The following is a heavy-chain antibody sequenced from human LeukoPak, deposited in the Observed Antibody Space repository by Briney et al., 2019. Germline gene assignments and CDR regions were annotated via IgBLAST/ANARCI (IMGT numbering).Heavy chain of an antibody. CDR1: GFTFSSYA. Sequence: GGSLRLSCAASGFTFSSYAMHWVRQAPGKGLEWVAVISYDGSNKYYADSVKGGFTISRDNSKNTLYLQMNSLRAEDTAVYYCAREVWGIVGATTYFDYWGQGTLVTVSS. V-gene: IGHV3-30-3*01. CDR3: AREVWGIVGATTYFDY. J-gene: IGHJ4*02. CDR2: ISYDGSNK. D-gene: IGHD1-26*01.